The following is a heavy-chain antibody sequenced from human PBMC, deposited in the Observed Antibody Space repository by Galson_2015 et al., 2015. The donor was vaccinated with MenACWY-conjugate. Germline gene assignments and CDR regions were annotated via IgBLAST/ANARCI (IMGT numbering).Heavy chain of an antibody. CDR3: ARVPSDYATWFEP. V-gene: IGHV4-61*01. D-gene: IGHD4-17*01. Sequence: ATLSLTCTVSGDSISSFNSFWAWIRQPPGKELEWIGNIYFTGNTNYNPSLKSRVTMSIDTSMNQFSLKVSSVTAADTAVYYCARVPSDYATWFEPWGQGTRVTVSS. CDR1: GDSISSFNSF. CDR2: IYFTGNT. J-gene: IGHJ5*02.